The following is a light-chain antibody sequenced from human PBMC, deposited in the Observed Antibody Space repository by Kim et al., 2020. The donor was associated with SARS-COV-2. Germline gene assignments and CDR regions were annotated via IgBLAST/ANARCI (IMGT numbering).Light chain of an antibody. CDR3: CSYAGSSTYV. Sequence: QSALTQPASVSGSTGQSITISCTGTSSDVGSYNLVSWYQQHPGKAPKLMIYEVSKRPSGVSNRFSGSKSGNTASLRISGLQAEDEADYYCCSYAGSSTYVFGTGTKVTVL. V-gene: IGLV2-23*02. J-gene: IGLJ1*01. CDR2: EVS. CDR1: SSDVGSYNL.